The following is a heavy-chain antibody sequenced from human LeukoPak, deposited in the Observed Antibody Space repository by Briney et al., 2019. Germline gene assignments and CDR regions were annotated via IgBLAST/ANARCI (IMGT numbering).Heavy chain of an antibody. J-gene: IGHJ6*02. CDR1: GYTFTSYG. Sequence: ASVKVSCKASGYTFTSYGISWVRQAPGQGLEWMGWISAYNGNTNYAQKLQGRVTMTTDTSTSTAYMELRSLRSDDTAVYYCARGRKCSSGWYTSYYYGMDVWGQGTTVTVSS. CDR3: ARGRKCSSGWYTSYYYGMDV. CDR2: ISAYNGNT. D-gene: IGHD6-19*01. V-gene: IGHV1-18*01.